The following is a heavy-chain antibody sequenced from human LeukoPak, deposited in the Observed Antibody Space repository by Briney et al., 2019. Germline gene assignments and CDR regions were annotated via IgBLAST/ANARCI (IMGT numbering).Heavy chain of an antibody. CDR2: LNQDGNEK. D-gene: IGHD4-23*01. V-gene: IGHV3-7*01. J-gene: IGHJ4*02. CDR1: GFTFDKYW. CDR3: ARDTYGGFDY. Sequence: GGSLRLSCVASGFTFDKYWMGWVRQAPGKGLEWVASLNQDGNEKYYVDSVKGRFTISRDNAKNSLCPQVTSLRVDDTAMYYCARDTYGGFDYWGQGALITVSS.